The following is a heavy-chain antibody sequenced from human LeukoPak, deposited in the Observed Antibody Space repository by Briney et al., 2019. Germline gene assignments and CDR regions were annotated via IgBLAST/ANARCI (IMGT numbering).Heavy chain of an antibody. CDR2: IYHSGST. V-gene: IGHV4-38-2*02. D-gene: IGHD6-13*01. J-gene: IGHJ1*01. CDR3: ARDPGYSSSPSAEYFQH. CDR1: GYSISSGYY. Sequence: SGTLSLTCTVSGYSISSGYYWGWIRQPPGKGLEWIGSIYHSGSTYYNPSLKSRVTISVDTSKNQFSLKLSSVTAADTAVYYCARDPGYSSSPSAEYFQHWGQGTLVTVSS.